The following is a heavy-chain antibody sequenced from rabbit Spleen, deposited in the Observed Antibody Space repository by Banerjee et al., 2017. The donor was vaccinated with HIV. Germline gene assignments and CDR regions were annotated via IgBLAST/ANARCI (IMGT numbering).Heavy chain of an antibody. CDR3: AREDVGGSVSL. CDR2: IYAGSSGNT. V-gene: IGHV1S40*01. J-gene: IGHJ3*01. Sequence: QSLEESGGGLVKPGASLTLTCKASGFSFNSGYDMCWVRQAPGKGLEWIACIYAGSSGNTYSATWAKGRFTISKTSSTTVTLQMTSLTAADTATYFCAREDVGGSVSLWGQGTLVTVS. CDR1: GFSFNSGYD. D-gene: IGHD1-1*01.